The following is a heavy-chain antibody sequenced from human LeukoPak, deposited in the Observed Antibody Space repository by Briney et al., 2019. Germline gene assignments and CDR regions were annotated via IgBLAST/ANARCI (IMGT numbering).Heavy chain of an antibody. V-gene: IGHV3-23*01. J-gene: IGHJ4*02. CDR3: AKGINGYFDY. CDR2: INPSGGNT. Sequence: GGSLRLSCAASGFTFNNYPMTWVRQAPGKGLEWVSSINPSGGNTYYADSVKGRFTISRDNSENTLYLQMNSLRAEDTALYYCAKGINGYFDYWGQGTLATVSS. D-gene: IGHD2-8*01. CDR1: GFTFNNYP.